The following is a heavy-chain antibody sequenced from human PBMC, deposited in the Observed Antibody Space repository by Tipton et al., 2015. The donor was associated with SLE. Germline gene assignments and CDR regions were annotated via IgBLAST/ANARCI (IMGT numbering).Heavy chain of an antibody. Sequence: SLRLSCAASGFTFSSSAMSWVRLAPGKGLEWVSTISGGSTYYTDSVKGRFTIPRDNSKNKLYLQMSSLRAEDMAVYYCAKDTVAGNGLFDGFDIWGQGTKVTVSS. CDR1: GFTFSSSA. J-gene: IGHJ3*02. D-gene: IGHD6-19*01. V-gene: IGHV3-23*01. CDR2: ISGGST. CDR3: AKDTVAGNGLFDGFDI.